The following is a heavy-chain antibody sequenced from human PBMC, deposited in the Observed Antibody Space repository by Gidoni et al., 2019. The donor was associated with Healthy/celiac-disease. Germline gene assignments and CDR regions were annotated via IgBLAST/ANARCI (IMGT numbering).Heavy chain of an antibody. CDR2: IIPIFGTA. J-gene: IGHJ6*02. V-gene: IGHV1-69*06. D-gene: IGHD6-6*01. CDR3: ARGASSIAPSHYYGMDV. CDR1: GGTFSSYA. Sequence: QVQLVQSGAEVKKPGSSVKVSCKASGGTFSSYAISWVRQAPGQGLEWMGGIIPIFGTANYAQKFQGRVTITADKSTSTAYMELSSLRSEDTAVYYCARGASSIAPSHYYGMDVWGQGTTVTVSS.